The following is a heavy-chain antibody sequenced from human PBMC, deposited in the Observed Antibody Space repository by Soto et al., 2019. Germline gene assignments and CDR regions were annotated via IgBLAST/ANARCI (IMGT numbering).Heavy chain of an antibody. Sequence: PSESLSITCTVSGGTISSYYWSWIWQTPGKGLEWIGYIYYSGSTNYNPSLKSRVTISVDTSKNQFSLKLSSVTAADTAVYYCARGERGYSYGVVWWFDPWGQGTLVTVSS. J-gene: IGHJ5*02. CDR1: GGTISSYY. V-gene: IGHV4-59*01. D-gene: IGHD5-18*01. CDR2: IYYSGST. CDR3: ARGERGYSYGVVWWFDP.